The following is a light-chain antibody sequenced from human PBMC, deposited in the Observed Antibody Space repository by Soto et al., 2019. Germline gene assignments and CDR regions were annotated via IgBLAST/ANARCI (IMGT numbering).Light chain of an antibody. CDR2: EVV. Sequence: QSALTQPPSASGSPGQSVTISCTGTSSDVGGYNYVSWYQQHPGKAPKLMIYEVVKRPSGVPDRFSGSKSGNTASLTVSGLQADDEADYYCISYTVSRSYVFGTGTKVTVL. CDR3: ISYTVSRSYV. V-gene: IGLV2-8*01. CDR1: SSDVGGYNY. J-gene: IGLJ1*01.